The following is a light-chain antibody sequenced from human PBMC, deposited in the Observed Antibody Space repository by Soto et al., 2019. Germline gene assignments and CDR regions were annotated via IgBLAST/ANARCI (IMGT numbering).Light chain of an antibody. CDR2: DAS. V-gene: IGKV3-15*01. CDR3: QQCRNWPLT. Sequence: EIVMTQSPATLSVYTGEGATLSCKASQNVYNNLAWYQQRPGQPPRLLIYDASTRATGISARFSGSGYGTEFTLTISSLQSEDFAVYFCQQCRNWPLTFGGGTKV. J-gene: IGKJ4*01. CDR1: QNVYNN.